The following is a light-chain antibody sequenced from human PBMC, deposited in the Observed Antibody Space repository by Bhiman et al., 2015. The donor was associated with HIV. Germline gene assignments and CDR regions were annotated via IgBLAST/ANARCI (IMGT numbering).Light chain of an antibody. CDR2: DVT. J-gene: IGLJ3*02. CDR3: SSLTSSITWV. V-gene: IGLV2-14*03. Sequence: QSALTQPASVSGSPGQSITISCTGTGSDVGGYNHVSWYQQHPGKAPKLMIYDVTNRPSGVSNRFSGSKSGNTASLSISGLQAEDEADYYCSSLTSSITWVFGGGTKLTVL. CDR1: GSDVGGYNH.